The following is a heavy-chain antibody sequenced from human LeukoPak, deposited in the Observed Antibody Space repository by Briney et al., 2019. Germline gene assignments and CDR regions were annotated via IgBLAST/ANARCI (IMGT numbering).Heavy chain of an antibody. CDR3: ARLWGYQPLGFDY. V-gene: IGHV4-34*01. Sequence: SETLSLTCAVYGGSFSGYYWSWIRQPPGKGLEWIGEINHSGSTNYNPSLKSRVTISVDTSKNQFSLKLSSVTAADTAVYYCARLWGYQPLGFDYWGQGTLVTVSS. D-gene: IGHD2-2*01. CDR2: INHSGST. J-gene: IGHJ4*02. CDR1: GGSFSGYY.